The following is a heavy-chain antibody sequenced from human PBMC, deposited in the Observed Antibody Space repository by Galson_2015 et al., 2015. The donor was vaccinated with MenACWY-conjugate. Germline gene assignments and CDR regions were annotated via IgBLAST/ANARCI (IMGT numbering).Heavy chain of an antibody. V-gene: IGHV3-74*01. J-gene: IGHJ6*03. D-gene: IGHD3-16*01. CDR2: VNSDGSGT. Sequence: AMRPGGAAAGFTFSSYGRHWGRQAPGNGGVGVTRVNSDGSGTGNADSVQGRFTIYRDNARNMLFLQMNSLKVEDTAVYYCARSYVPGSDRKNYYMDVWGRGTTVTVS. CDR1: GFTFSSYG. CDR3: ARSYVPGSDRKNYYMDV.